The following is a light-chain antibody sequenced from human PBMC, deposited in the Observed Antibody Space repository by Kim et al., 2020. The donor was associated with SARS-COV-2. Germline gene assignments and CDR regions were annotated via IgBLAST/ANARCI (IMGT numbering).Light chain of an antibody. J-gene: IGKJ2*01. CDR2: KAS. V-gene: IGKV1-5*03. CDR1: QSISSW. Sequence: DIQMTQSPSTLSASVGDRVTITCRASQSISSWLAWYQQKPGKAPNLLIYKASSLESGVPSRFSGSGSGTEFTLTISSLQPDDFATNYCQQYNSYSRTFGQGTKLEI. CDR3: QQYNSYSRT.